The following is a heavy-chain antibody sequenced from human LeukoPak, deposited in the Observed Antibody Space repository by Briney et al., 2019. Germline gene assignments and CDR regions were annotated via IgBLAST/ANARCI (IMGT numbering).Heavy chain of an antibody. J-gene: IGHJ6*03. V-gene: IGHV1-69*05. CDR3: ARSLYCSGGSCYRVRGVYYYYYMDV. CDR1: GGTFSSYA. D-gene: IGHD2-15*01. CDR2: IIPIFGTA. Sequence: SVKVSCKASGGTFSSYAISWVRQAPGQGLEWMGGIIPIFGTANYAQKFQGRVTITTDESTSTAYMELSSLRSEDTAVYYCARSLYCSGGSCYRVRGVYYYYYMDVWGKGTTVTVSS.